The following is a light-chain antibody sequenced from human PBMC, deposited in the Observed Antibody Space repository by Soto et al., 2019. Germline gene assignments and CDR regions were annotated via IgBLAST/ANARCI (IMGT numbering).Light chain of an antibody. CDR2: DAS. CDR3: QKYSGAPPT. Sequence: DIQMTQSPSSLSTSVGDRVTITCRASQAIGIYLAWYQQKPGKVPKLLIYDASTLQSGVPSRFSGSGSGTDFTLTINSLQPEDVATYYCQKYSGAPPTFGQGTKVEIK. V-gene: IGKV1-27*01. J-gene: IGKJ1*01. CDR1: QAIGIY.